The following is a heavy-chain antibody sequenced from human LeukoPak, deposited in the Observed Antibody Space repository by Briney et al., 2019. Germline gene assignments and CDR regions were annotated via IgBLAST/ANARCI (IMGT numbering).Heavy chain of an antibody. J-gene: IGHJ3*02. D-gene: IGHD3-22*01. V-gene: IGHV1-69*04. CDR3: ARGLYYYDSSDAFDI. CDR2: IIPILGIT. Sequence: SVKVSCKASGGTFSSYAISWVRQAPGQGLEWMGRIIPILGITNYAQKFQGRVTITADKSTSTAYMELSSLRSEDTAVYYCARGLYYYDSSDAFDIWGQGTMVTVSS. CDR1: GGTFSSYA.